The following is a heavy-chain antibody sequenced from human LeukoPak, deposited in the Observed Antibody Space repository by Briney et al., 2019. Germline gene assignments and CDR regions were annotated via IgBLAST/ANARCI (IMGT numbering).Heavy chain of an antibody. Sequence: SETLSLTCTVSGGSISSCYWSWIRQPPGKGLEWIGYIYYSGSTNYNPSLKSRVTISVDTSKNQFTLKLSSVTAADTAVYYCARVGLNGYTNGFDYWGQGTLVTVSS. CDR2: IYYSGST. CDR1: GGSISSCY. V-gene: IGHV4-59*01. J-gene: IGHJ4*02. CDR3: ARVGLNGYTNGFDY. D-gene: IGHD5-24*01.